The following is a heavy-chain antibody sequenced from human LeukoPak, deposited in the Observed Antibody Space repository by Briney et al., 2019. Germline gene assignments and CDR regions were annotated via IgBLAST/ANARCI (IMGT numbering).Heavy chain of an antibody. CDR3: ATLNFIAAAGTGY. CDR2: IIPIFGTA. V-gene: IGHV1-69*05. D-gene: IGHD6-13*01. J-gene: IGHJ4*02. CDR1: GGTFSSYA. Sequence: SVKVSCKASGGTFSSYAISWVRQAPGQGLEWMGGIIPIFGTANYAQKFQGRVTMTRDTSTSTVYMELSSLRSEDTAVYYCATLNFIAAAGTGYWGQGTLVTVSS.